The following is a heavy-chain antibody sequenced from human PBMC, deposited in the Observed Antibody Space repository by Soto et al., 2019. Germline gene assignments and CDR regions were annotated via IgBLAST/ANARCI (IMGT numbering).Heavy chain of an antibody. D-gene: IGHD3-22*01. CDR1: GGSLSGYY. Sequence: SETLSLTCAVYGGSLSGYYWSWIRQPPGKGLEWIGEINHSGSTNYNPSLKSRVTISVDTSKNQFSLKLSSVTAADTAVYYCARGITMIAPRGWFDPWGQGTLVTVSS. J-gene: IGHJ5*02. V-gene: IGHV4-34*01. CDR3: ARGITMIAPRGWFDP. CDR2: INHSGST.